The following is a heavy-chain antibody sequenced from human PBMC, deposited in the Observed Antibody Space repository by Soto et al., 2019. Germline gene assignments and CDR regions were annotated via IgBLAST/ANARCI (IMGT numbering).Heavy chain of an antibody. J-gene: IGHJ4*02. V-gene: IGHV4-59*05. CDR1: GGSIISHY. D-gene: IGHD2-15*01. CDR3: ARLPGYCSGDSCRIDY. Sequence: PSETMSLTCTVSGGSIISHYCSWIRKQHGKGLEWIGSIYYSGNPYYNLSLKSRVTISVDTSKNQFSLKLSSVTAADTAVYFCARLPGYCSGDSCRIDYWGQGTLVTVSS. CDR2: IYYSGNP.